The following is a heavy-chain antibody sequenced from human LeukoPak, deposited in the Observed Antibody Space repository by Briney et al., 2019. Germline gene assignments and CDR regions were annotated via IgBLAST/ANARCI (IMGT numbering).Heavy chain of an antibody. D-gene: IGHD5-24*01. J-gene: IGHJ4*02. CDR1: GFTFSNYW. CDR2: LSSDGSST. Sequence: PGGSLRLSCAASGFTFSNYWMHWVRQAPGKGLVWVSRLSSDGSSTNYADSVKGRFTISRDNAKNTLHLQMNSLRAEDTAVYYCARPRGNVEMATIPFDYWGQGTLVTVSS. V-gene: IGHV3-74*01. CDR3: ARPRGNVEMATIPFDY.